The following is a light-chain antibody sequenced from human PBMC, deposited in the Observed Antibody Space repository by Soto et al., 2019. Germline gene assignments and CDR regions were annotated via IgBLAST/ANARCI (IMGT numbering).Light chain of an antibody. V-gene: IGLV2-14*03. CDR3: GSYTSSSTTLVV. CDR1: SSDVGGYNY. Sequence: QSVLTQPASLSGSPGQSITISCTGTSSDVGGYNYVSWYQQHPGKAPKLMIYDVSRRPSGVSNRFSGSKSGNTASRTISGLQAEDEADYYCGSYTSSSTTLVVFGGGTKLTVL. J-gene: IGLJ2*01. CDR2: DVS.